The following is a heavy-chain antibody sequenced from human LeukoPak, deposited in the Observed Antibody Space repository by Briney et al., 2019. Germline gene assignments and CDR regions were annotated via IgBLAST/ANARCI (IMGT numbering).Heavy chain of an antibody. Sequence: ASVKVSCKASGYTFTSYYMHWVRQAPGQGLEWMGIINPSGGSTSYAQKFQGRVTMTRDTSTSTVYMELSSLRSEDTAVYYCARGPVRGFYGDRAYFDYWGQGTLATVSS. CDR1: GYTFTSYY. J-gene: IGHJ4*02. CDR2: INPSGGST. D-gene: IGHD4-17*01. V-gene: IGHV1-46*01. CDR3: ARGPVRGFYGDRAYFDY.